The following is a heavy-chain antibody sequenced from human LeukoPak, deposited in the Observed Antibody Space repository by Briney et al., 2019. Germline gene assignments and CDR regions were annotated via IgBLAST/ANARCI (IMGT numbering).Heavy chain of an antibody. V-gene: IGHV3-21*06. CDR3: AKDPWGRSSF. J-gene: IGHJ4*02. D-gene: IGHD6-6*01. CDR1: GFTFSDYS. Sequence: GGSLRLSCGASGFTFSDYSINWVRQAPGKGLEWVSSISGSGSHIYYADSLKGRFTISRDNAKNSVSLQMNSLRADDTAVYYCAKDPWGRSSFWGQGTLVTVSS. CDR2: ISGSGSHI.